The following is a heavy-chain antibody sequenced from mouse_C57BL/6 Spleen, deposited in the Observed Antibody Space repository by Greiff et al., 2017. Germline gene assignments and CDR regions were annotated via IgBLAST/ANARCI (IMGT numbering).Heavy chain of an antibody. V-gene: IGHV1-82*01. J-gene: IGHJ2*01. CDR2: IYPGDGDT. Sequence: QVQLQQSGPELVKPGASVKISCKASGYAFSSSWMNWVKQRPGKGLEWIGRIYPGDGDTNYNGKFKGQATLTVDQSSSPPYMQLSILTSEDSAVYFCAREGLRRYFDYWGQGTTLTVSS. D-gene: IGHD2-2*01. CDR1: GYAFSSSW. CDR3: AREGLRRYFDY.